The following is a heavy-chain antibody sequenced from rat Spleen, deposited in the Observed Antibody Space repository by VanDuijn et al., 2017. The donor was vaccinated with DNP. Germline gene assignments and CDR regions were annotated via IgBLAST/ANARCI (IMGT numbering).Heavy chain of an antibody. V-gene: IGHV5-22*01. CDR2: ITYDGGST. CDR3: ARHIWTGYYFDY. D-gene: IGHD5-1*01. Sequence: EVQLVESGGGLVQPGRSLKLSCAASGFTFSDYYMAWVRQAPTKGLEWVAYITYDGGSTYYGDSVKGRFTISRDNAKSTLYLQMNSLRSDDMATYYCARHIWTGYYFDYWGQGVMVTVSS. CDR1: GFTFSDYY. J-gene: IGHJ2*01.